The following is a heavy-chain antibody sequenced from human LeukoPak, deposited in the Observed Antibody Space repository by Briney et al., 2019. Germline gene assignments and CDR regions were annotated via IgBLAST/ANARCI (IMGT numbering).Heavy chain of an antibody. V-gene: IGHV1-3*01. CDR1: GYTFTKYV. Sequence: HRASVKVSCKASGYTFTKYVVHWIRQAPGQRPEWMGWINAGNGDTKYSQNFQGRVTITRDTSASTTYMELSSLTSEDTALYYCARDDWGDTCYPGGYLGQGNLVNVSS. CDR3: ARDDWGDTCYPGGY. CDR2: INAGNGDT. J-gene: IGHJ4*02. D-gene: IGHD2-2*01.